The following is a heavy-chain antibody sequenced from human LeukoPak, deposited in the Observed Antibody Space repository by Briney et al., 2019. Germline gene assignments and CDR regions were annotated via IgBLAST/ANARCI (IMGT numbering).Heavy chain of an antibody. J-gene: IGHJ4*02. Sequence: SESLSLTCTVSADSTSAYYWSSIRQPPGNRLEWVGYIYYSGSTNYKPSLKSRVTISVDTSKDQFSMKLSSVTAADTAVYYCARLSRGYHIDYWGQGTLVTVSS. D-gene: IGHD5-18*01. CDR1: ADSTSAYY. CDR3: ARLSRGYHIDY. V-gene: IGHV4-59*01. CDR2: IYYSGST.